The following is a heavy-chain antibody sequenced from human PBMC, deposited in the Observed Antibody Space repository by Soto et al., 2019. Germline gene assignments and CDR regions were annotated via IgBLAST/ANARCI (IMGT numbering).Heavy chain of an antibody. CDR2: INPNSGGT. CDR3: AREREYYFDTTGYNWANWFDP. V-gene: IGHV1-2*02. Sequence: ASVKVSCKASGYTFTAFHIHWVRQAPGQGLEWIGWINPNSGGTSFTQKFQGRVTMTSDTSISTAYMELRRLRSDDTAIYYCAREREYYFDTTGYNWANWFDPWGQGTLVTVSS. D-gene: IGHD3-22*01. J-gene: IGHJ5*02. CDR1: GYTFTAFH.